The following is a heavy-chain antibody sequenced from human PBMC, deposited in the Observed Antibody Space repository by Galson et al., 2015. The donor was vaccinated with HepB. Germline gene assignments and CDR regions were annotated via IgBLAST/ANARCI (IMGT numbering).Heavy chain of an antibody. D-gene: IGHD2-2*01. V-gene: IGHV3-7*03. J-gene: IGHJ4*02. CDR1: GFTFSSYW. CDR2: IKQDGSEK. Sequence: SLRLSCAASGFTFSSYWMSWVRQAPGRGLEWVSNIKQDGSEKYYVDSVEGRFTISRDNAKNSLYLQRNSLTAEYTAVYYCARGSQYQRLLRHFDYWGQGTLVTVSS. CDR3: ARGSQYQRLLRHFDY.